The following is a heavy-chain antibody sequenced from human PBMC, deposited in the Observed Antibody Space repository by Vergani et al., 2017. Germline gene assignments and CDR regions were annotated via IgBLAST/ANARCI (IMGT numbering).Heavy chain of an antibody. CDR2: INPGDSDY. Sequence: EVQLVQSGAEVKKSGESLKISCKGSGYSFASHWIGWVRQMPGTGLEWMGIINPGDSDYRYSPSFPGQVTISVDKSINTAYLQWSSLKASDTAMYYCASWENVGAFDIWGQGTMVTVSS. D-gene: IGHD1-26*01. CDR1: GYSFASHW. CDR3: ASWENVGAFDI. J-gene: IGHJ3*02. V-gene: IGHV5-51*03.